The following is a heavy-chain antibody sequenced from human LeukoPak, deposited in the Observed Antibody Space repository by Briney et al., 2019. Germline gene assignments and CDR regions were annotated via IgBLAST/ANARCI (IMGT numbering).Heavy chain of an antibody. V-gene: IGHV4-38-2*02. CDR1: GYSISSGYY. D-gene: IGHD3-16*02. Sequence: PSETLSLTCTVSGYSISSGYYWGWIRQPPGKGLEWIGSIYYSGSTYYNPSLKSRVTISVDTSKNQFSLKLSSVTAADTAVYYCANYFWGSYRYYFDYWGQGTLVTVSS. CDR3: ANYFWGSYRYYFDY. J-gene: IGHJ4*02. CDR2: IYYSGST.